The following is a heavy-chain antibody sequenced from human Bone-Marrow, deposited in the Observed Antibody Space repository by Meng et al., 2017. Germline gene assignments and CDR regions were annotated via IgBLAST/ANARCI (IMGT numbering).Heavy chain of an antibody. CDR2: IGTDGGGI. D-gene: IGHD5-12*01. J-gene: IGHJ4*02. CDR3: AKGVAATFPGSRYSDS. V-gene: IGHV3-23*04. CDR1: GFTFRYYA. Sequence: VQWVGFGGGFVQPGRSLRIHCAAYGFTFRYYAMNWVRQAPGKGLDWVSIIGTDGGGINYADSVKGRFTISRDNSKKILYLQMNSLTVEDTAVFFCAKGVAATFPGSRYSDSWGPGTLVTVSS.